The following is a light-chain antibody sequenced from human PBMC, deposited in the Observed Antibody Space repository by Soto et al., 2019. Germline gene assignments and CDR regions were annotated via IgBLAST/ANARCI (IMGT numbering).Light chain of an antibody. CDR1: QGISSN. CDR3: QQYKDWPPYT. J-gene: IGKJ2*01. CDR2: GAS. Sequence: EILMTQSQATLSFSPGERATLSCRASQGISSNVAWYQLKPGQAPRLLIYGASTRATGVPARFSGGGSGTEFTLTISSLQSEDFAVYFCQQYKDWPPYTFGQGTKLEIK. V-gene: IGKV3-15*01.